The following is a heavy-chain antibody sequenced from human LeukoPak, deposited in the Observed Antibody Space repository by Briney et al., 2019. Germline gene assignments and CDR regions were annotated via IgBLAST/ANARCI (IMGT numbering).Heavy chain of an antibody. V-gene: IGHV4-34*01. CDR2: INHSGST. CDR1: GGSFSGYY. J-gene: IGHJ4*02. CDR3: ARETAARQYFDY. Sequence: SETLSLTCAVYGGSFSGYYWSWIRQPPGKGLEWIGEINHSGSTNYNPSLKSRVTISVDTSKNQFSLKLSSVTAADTAVYYCARETAARQYFDYWGQGTLVTVSS. D-gene: IGHD6-6*01.